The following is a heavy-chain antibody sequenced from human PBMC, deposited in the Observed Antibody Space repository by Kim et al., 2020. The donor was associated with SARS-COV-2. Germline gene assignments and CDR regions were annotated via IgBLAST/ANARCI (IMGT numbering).Heavy chain of an antibody. CDR2: ISYYGSNK. D-gene: IGHD3-10*01. J-gene: IGHJ4*02. CDR3: ATPPLVRGVIN. Sequence: GGSLRLSCAASGFTFSSYAMHWVRQAPGKGLEWVAVISYYGSNKYYADSVKGRFTISRDNSKNTLYLQMNSLRAEDTAVYYCATPPLVRGVINWGQGTLVTVSS. CDR1: GFTFSSYA. V-gene: IGHV3-30-3*01.